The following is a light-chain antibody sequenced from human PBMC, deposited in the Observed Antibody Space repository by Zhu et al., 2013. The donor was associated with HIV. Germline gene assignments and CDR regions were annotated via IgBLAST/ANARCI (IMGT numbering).Light chain of an antibody. J-gene: IGKJ2*03. Sequence: DIVMTQSPDSLAVSLGERATINCKSSQSVLYSSNNKNYLAWYQQKPGQPPKLLIYWASTRESGVPDRFSGSGSGTDFTLTISSLQAEDVAVYYCHQYFTTPPYSFGQGTKLEIK. CDR1: QSVLYSSNNKNY. CDR2: WAS. CDR3: HQYFTTPPYS. V-gene: IGKV4-1*01.